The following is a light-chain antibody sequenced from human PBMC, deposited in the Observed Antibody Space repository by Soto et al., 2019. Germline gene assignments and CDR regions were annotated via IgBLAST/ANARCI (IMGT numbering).Light chain of an antibody. J-gene: IGKJ4*01. CDR3: HQYGISP. CDR1: QSISSNY. V-gene: IGKV3-20*01. Sequence: EIVLTQSPGTLALSPGERATLSCRASQSISSNYLAWYQQKPGQAPRLLIYGASSRATGIPDRCSGSGSETEFSLTISRLEPEDFAVYYCHQYGISPFGGGTKVEIK. CDR2: GAS.